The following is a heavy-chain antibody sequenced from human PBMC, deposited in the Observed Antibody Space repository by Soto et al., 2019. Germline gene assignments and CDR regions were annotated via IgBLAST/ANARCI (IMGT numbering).Heavy chain of an antibody. D-gene: IGHD1-26*01. Sequence: SQTLSLTCAVSGGSISSSSWWVWVRQPPGKGLEWIGEIYHSGSTNYNPSLKSRVTISVDKSKNQFSLKLSSVTAADTAVYYCVRVSGSYYYGMDVWGQGTTVTVSS. CDR2: IYHSGST. V-gene: IGHV4-4*02. J-gene: IGHJ6*02. CDR3: VRVSGSYYYGMDV. CDR1: GGSISSSSW.